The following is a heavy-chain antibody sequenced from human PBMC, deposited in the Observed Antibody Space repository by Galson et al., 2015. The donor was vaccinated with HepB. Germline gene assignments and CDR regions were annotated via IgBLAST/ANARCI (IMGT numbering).Heavy chain of an antibody. CDR3: ARRVYSSSWYGRAFDY. CDR2: INHSGST. V-gene: IGHV4-34*01. Sequence: ETLSLTCAVYGGSFSGYYWSWIRQPPGKGLEWIGEINHSGSTNYNPSLKSRVTISVDTSKNQFSLKLSSVTAADTAVYYCARRVYSSSWYGRAFDYWGQGTLVTVSS. D-gene: IGHD6-13*01. J-gene: IGHJ4*02. CDR1: GGSFSGYY.